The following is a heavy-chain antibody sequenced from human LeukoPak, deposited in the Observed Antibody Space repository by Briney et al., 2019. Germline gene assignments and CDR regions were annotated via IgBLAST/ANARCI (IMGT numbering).Heavy chain of an antibody. V-gene: IGHV3-23*01. CDR3: AKASIAARPVSANDY. CDR2: ISGSGGSA. D-gene: IGHD6-6*01. Sequence: GGSLRLSCAASGFTFSSYAMSWVRQAPGKGLEWVSAISGSGGSAYYADSVKGRFTISRDNSKNTLYLQMNSLRAEDTAVYYCAKASIAARPVSANDYWGQGTLVTVSS. CDR1: GFTFSSYA. J-gene: IGHJ4*02.